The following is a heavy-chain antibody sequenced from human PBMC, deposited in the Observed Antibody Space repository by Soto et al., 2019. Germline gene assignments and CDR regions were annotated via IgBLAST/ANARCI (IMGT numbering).Heavy chain of an antibody. CDR2: INPRVGTT. J-gene: IGHJ4*02. CDR1: GYNFTTYY. Sequence: ASVKVSCKASGYNFTTYYMHWVRQAPGQGLEWLGIINPRVGTTSYAQKFEGRVTMTRDTSTSTVYMELSSLRSEDTAVYYCARDSPYYYGSGSADWGQGTLVTVSS. D-gene: IGHD3-10*01. V-gene: IGHV1-46*01. CDR3: ARDSPYYYGSGSAD.